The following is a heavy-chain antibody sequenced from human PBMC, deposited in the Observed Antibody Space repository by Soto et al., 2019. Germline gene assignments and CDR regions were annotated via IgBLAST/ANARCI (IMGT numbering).Heavy chain of an antibody. CDR3: AKALSSSLWGNWFDP. CDR1: GFTFDDYA. Sequence: GGSLRLSCAASGFTFDDYAMHWVRQAPGKGLEWVSGISWNSGSIGYADSVKGRFTISRDNAKNSLYLQMNSLRAEDTALYYCAKALSSSLWGNWFDPWGQGTLVTVSS. J-gene: IGHJ5*02. V-gene: IGHV3-9*01. D-gene: IGHD6-6*01. CDR2: ISWNSGSI.